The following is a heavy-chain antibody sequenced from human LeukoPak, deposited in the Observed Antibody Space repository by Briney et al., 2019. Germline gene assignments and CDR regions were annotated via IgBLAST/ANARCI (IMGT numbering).Heavy chain of an antibody. D-gene: IGHD3-3*01. Sequence: ASVKVSCKASGYTFTSYGISWVRQAPGQGLEWMGWISAYNGNTNYAQKLQGRVTMTTDTSTSTAYMELRSLRSDDTAVYYYARGRNYDFWSGYRFDYWGQGTLVTVSS. J-gene: IGHJ4*02. CDR2: ISAYNGNT. V-gene: IGHV1-18*01. CDR1: GYTFTSYG. CDR3: ARGRNYDFWSGYRFDY.